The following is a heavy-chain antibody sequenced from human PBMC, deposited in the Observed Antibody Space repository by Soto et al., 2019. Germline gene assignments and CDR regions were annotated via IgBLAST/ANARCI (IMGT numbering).Heavy chain of an antibody. J-gene: IGHJ3*02. D-gene: IGHD2-2*01. CDR1: GFTFSSYA. V-gene: IGHV3-23*01. CDR3: AKAPSTLVNLGDAFDI. CDR2: ITGSGGST. Sequence: EVQLLESGGGLVPPGGSLRLSCAASGFTFSSYAMSWVRQAPGKGLEWVSAITGSGGSTYYTDSVKGRFTISRANSKNTLYLQMNSLRAEDTAVYYCAKAPSTLVNLGDAFDIWGQGTMVTVSS.